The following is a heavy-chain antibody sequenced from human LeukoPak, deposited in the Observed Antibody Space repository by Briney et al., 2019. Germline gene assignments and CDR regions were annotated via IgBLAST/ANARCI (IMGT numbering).Heavy chain of an antibody. Sequence: GGSLRLSCAASGFTFSSDWMHWVRQGPGEGLVWVARISPDGSVTRHADSVRGRFTIFRDNAKNTVYLQMNSLRAEDTAVYYCARDSGSGSYSGYWGLGTLVTVSS. CDR2: ISPDGSVT. CDR1: GFTFSSDW. CDR3: ARDSGSGSYSGY. J-gene: IGHJ4*02. D-gene: IGHD3-10*01. V-gene: IGHV3-74*01.